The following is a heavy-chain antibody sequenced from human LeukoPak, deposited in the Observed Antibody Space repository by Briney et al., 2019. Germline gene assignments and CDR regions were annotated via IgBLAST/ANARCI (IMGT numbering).Heavy chain of an antibody. Sequence: GGTLRLSCAASGFTFSSYGMNWVRQAPGRGLEWVASINQHGSQIHYVDSVKGRFTISRDNAKNSLYLEMSSLRAEDTAEYYCARLFGEVTIYDYWGQGTLVTVSS. CDR1: GFTFSSYG. J-gene: IGHJ4*02. CDR3: ARLFGEVTIYDY. CDR2: INQHGSQI. D-gene: IGHD3-10*01. V-gene: IGHV3-7*01.